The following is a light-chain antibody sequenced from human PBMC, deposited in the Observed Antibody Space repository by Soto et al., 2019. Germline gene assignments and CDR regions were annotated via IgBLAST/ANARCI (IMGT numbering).Light chain of an antibody. V-gene: IGKV1-39*01. CDR3: QESYSSPFT. CDR2: VAS. J-gene: IGKJ3*01. CDR1: QNISSS. Sequence: DIQMTQSPSTLSASVGDRVTITCRASQNISSSLNWYQQMPGKAPKLLIYVASSLHSGVPSRFSSSGSGTDFTLTISSLQPEDFATYSCQESYSSPFTFGPGTKVDIK.